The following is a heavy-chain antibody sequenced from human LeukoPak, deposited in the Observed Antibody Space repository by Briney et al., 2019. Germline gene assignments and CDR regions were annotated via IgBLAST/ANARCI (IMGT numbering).Heavy chain of an antibody. D-gene: IGHD2-2*01. CDR2: ISAYNGNT. V-gene: IGHV1-18*01. CDR1: GYTFTSYG. CDR3: ARDGYCSSTSCYFDYYYGMDV. J-gene: IGHJ6*02. Sequence: ASVKVPCKASGYTFTSYGISWVRQAPGQGLEWMGWISAYNGNTNYAQKLQGRVTMTTDTSTSTAYMELRSLRSDDTAVYYCARDGYCSSTSCYFDYYYGMDVWGQGTTVTVSS.